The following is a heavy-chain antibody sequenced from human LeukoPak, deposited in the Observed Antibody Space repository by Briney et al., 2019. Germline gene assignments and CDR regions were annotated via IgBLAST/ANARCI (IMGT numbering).Heavy chain of an antibody. CDR3: ARDGAYYDSSGTRYYYYGMDI. V-gene: IGHV1-46*01. D-gene: IGHD3-22*01. CDR2: INPSGGST. J-gene: IGHJ6*02. Sequence: ASVKVSCKASGYTFTSYYMHWVRQAPGQGLEWMGIINPSGGSTSYAQKFQGRVTMTRDTSTSTVYMELSRLRSDDTAVYYCARDGAYYDSSGTRYYYYGMDIWGQGTAVTVSS. CDR1: GYTFTSYY.